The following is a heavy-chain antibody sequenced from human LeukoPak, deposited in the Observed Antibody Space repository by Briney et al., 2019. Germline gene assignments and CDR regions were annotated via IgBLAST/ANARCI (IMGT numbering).Heavy chain of an antibody. Sequence: GASVKVSCKASGGTFSSYAISWVRQAPGQGLEWMGGIIPIFGTANYAQKFQGRVTITADESTSTAYMELSRLRSEETGVYYCGRVYDSSGNYFGVAADWGQGPLVTVSS. V-gene: IGHV1-69*13. CDR1: GGTFSSYA. J-gene: IGHJ4*02. D-gene: IGHD3-22*01. CDR3: GRVYDSSGNYFGVAAD. CDR2: IIPIFGTA.